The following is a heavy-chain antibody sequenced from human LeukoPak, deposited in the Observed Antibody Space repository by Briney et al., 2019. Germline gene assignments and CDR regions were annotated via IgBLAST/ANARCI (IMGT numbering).Heavy chain of an antibody. CDR1: GGSISSYY. CDR3: AGGSGSYASDY. V-gene: IGHV4-59*01. CDR2: IYYSGST. D-gene: IGHD1-26*01. Sequence: SETLSLTCTVSGGSISSYYWSWIRQPPGKELEWIGYIYYSGSTNYNPSLKSRVTISVDTSKNQFSLKLSSVTAADTAVYYCAGGSGSYASDYWGQGTLVTVSS. J-gene: IGHJ4*02.